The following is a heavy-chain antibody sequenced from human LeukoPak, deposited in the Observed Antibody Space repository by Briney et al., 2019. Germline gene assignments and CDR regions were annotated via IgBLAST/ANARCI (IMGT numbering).Heavy chain of an antibody. J-gene: IGHJ3*02. Sequence: GASVKVPCKASGYTFTGYYMHWVRQAAGQGLEWMGWINPNSGGTNYAQKFQGWVTMTRDTSISTAYMELSRLRSDDTAVYYCAREEQQLNAFDIWGQGTMVTVSS. CDR1: GYTFTGYY. CDR3: AREEQQLNAFDI. V-gene: IGHV1-2*04. D-gene: IGHD6-13*01. CDR2: INPNSGGT.